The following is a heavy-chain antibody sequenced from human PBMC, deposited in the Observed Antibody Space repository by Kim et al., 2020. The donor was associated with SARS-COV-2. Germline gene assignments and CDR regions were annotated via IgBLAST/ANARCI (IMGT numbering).Heavy chain of an antibody. D-gene: IGHD6-19*01. V-gene: IGHV5-51*01. J-gene: IGHJ5*02. CDR3: ASGGWSSSRWFEP. Sequence: RYNTSFQGQVTISVDKSISNAYLQWSSLKASDTAMYYCASGGWSSSRWFEPWGQGTLVTVSS.